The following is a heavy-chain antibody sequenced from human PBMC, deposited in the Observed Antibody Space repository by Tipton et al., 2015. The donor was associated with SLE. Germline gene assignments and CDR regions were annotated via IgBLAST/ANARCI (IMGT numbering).Heavy chain of an antibody. D-gene: IGHD3-3*01. J-gene: IGHJ4*02. CDR2: ISYDGSNK. V-gene: IGHV3-30-3*02. Sequence: SGAEVKKPGSSVKVSCKASGGTFSSYAMHWVRQAPGKGLEWVAVISYDGSNKYYADSVKGRFTISRDNSKNTLYLQMNSLRTEDTAVYYCVKDFGVDTYYDLWGQGTLVTVSS. CDR3: VKDFGVDTYYDL. CDR1: GGTFSSYA.